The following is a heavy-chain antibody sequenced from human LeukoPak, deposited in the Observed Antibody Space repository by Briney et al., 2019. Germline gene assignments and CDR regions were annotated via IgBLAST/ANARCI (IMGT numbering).Heavy chain of an antibody. CDR2: IYHSGST. D-gene: IGHD1-7*01. CDR1: GYSISSGYY. CDR3: ARQGMLSGTTFYFDY. V-gene: IGHV4-38-2*01. J-gene: IGHJ4*02. Sequence: SETLSLTCAVSGYSISSGYYWGWIRQPPGKGLEWIGSIYHSGSTYYNPSLKSRVTISVDTSKNQFSLKLSSVTAADTAVYYCARQGMLSGTTFYFDYWGQGTLVTVSS.